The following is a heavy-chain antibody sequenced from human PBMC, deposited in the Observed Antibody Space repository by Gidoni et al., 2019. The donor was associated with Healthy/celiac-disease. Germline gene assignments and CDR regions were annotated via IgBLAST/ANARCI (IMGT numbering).Heavy chain of an antibody. J-gene: IGHJ3*02. CDR1: GYTFTSYA. D-gene: IGHD3-22*01. V-gene: IGHV1-3*01. Sequence: QVQLVQSGAEVKKPGASVKVSCKASGYTFTSYALHWVRQAPGQRLELMGWINAGNGNTKYAPKFQSRVTITRDTSASTAYMELSRLRSEDTAVYYCAREMRTYYYDSSGYKPHDAFDIWGQGTMVTVSS. CDR2: INAGNGNT. CDR3: AREMRTYYYDSSGYKPHDAFDI.